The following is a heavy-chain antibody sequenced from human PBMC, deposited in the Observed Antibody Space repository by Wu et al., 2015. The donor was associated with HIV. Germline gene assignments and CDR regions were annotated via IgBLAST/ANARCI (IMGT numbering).Heavy chain of an antibody. D-gene: IGHD3-10*01. CDR2: ITPVLGST. CDR3: AREVGAMLANWFDP. V-gene: IGHV1-69*11. CDR1: RDTFKRFA. J-gene: IGHJ5*02. Sequence: QVQLVQSGAEIKKPGSSVKVSCKASRDTFKRFAITWVRQAPGQGLECMGKITPVLGSTVYTQKFRDRVTITADESTSTSYMELSSLTSEDTAVYYCAREVGAMLANWFDPWGQGTLVSVSP.